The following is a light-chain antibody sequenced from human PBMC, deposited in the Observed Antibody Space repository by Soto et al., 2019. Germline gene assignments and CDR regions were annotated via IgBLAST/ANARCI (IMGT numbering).Light chain of an antibody. CDR2: DAS. CDR1: QYVGSR. J-gene: IGKJ1*01. V-gene: IGKV3-11*01. CDR3: QQYNGWPRT. Sequence: EIVLTQSPATVSSSPGETATLSCRASQYVGSRLAWYQHKPGQAPRLLIYDASNRATGIPARFSGSGSGTDFTLTISSLQSEDFAFFYCQQYNGWPRTCGQGTK.